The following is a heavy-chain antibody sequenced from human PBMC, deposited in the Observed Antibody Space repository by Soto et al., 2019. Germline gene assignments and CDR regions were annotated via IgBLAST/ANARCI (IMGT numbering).Heavy chain of an antibody. Sequence: SETLSLTCAVSGGSISSGGYSWSWIRQPPGKGLEWIGYIYHSGSTYYNPSLKSRVTISVDRSKSQFSLKLSSVTAADTAVYYCARGVGGSWPNWFAPWGRGTLVTFPS. CDR2: IYHSGST. CDR3: ARGVGGSWPNWFAP. D-gene: IGHD6-13*01. CDR1: GGSISSGGYS. V-gene: IGHV4-30-2*01. J-gene: IGHJ5*02.